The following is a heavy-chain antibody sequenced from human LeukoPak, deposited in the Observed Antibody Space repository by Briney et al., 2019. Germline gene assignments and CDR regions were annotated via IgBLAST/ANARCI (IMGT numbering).Heavy chain of an antibody. J-gene: IGHJ5*02. CDR2: ISDSGDNP. CDR3: AKGGYCSSSSCYYGWFEP. D-gene: IGHD2-2*01. V-gene: IGHV3-23*01. CDR1: GFSFSDYA. Sequence: GGSLRLSCAASGFSFSDYAMSWVRQAPGKGLEWVSAISDSGDNPYYADSVKGRFTISRDNSKNTFYLQMNSLRAEDTAAYYCAKGGYCSSSSCYYGWFEPWGQGTLVTVSS.